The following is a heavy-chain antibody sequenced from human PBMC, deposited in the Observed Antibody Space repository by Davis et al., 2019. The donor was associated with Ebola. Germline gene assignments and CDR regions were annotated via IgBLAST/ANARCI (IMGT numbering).Heavy chain of an antibody. CDR2: IYYSGST. CDR1: GGSISSYY. J-gene: IGHJ5*02. Sequence: SETLSLTCTVSGGSISSYYWSWIRQPPGKGLEWIGYIYYSGSTNYNSSLKSRVTISVDTSKNQFSLKLSSVTAADTAVYYCARDLRGYSSSWPNWFDPWGQGTLVTVSS. CDR3: ARDLRGYSSSWPNWFDP. D-gene: IGHD6-13*01. V-gene: IGHV4-59*01.